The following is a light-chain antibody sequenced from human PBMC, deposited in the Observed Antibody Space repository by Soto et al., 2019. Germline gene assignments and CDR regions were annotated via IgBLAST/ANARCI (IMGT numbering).Light chain of an antibody. Sequence: QSVLTQPPSVSAAPRQTVTISCSGSNSNIGSHSVSWFQQLPGTAPKLLIYDDNRRPSGIPDRFSGSKSGTSATLVITGLQTGDEADYYCGAWDSRLAARVFGGGTKLTVL. V-gene: IGLV1-51*01. CDR3: GAWDSRLAARV. CDR2: DDN. CDR1: NSNIGSHS. J-gene: IGLJ2*01.